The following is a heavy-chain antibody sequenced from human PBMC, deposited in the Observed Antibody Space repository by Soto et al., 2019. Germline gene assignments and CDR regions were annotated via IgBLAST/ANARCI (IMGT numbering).Heavy chain of an antibody. Sequence: SVKVSCKASGGTFSSYAISWVLQAPGQGLEWMGGIIPVFGTVIYAQKFQGRVTITADKSTNTAYMELSSLRSEDTAVYFCARVGGTGGYTYGLDYWGQGTLVTVSS. CDR1: GGTFSSYA. V-gene: IGHV1-69*06. J-gene: IGHJ4*02. CDR2: IIPVFGTV. CDR3: ARVGGTGGYTYGLDY. D-gene: IGHD5-18*01.